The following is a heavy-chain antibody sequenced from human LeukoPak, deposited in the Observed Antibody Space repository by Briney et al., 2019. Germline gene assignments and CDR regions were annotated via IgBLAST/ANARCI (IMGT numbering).Heavy chain of an antibody. CDR2: ISYDGSNK. D-gene: IGHD4-23*01. J-gene: IGHJ4*02. Sequence: GRSLRLSCAASGFTFSSYAMHWVRQAPGKGLEWVAVISYDGSNKYYADSVKGRFTISRDNAKNSLYLQMNSLRAEDTAVYYCARDLRRTTVVTDYWGQGTLVTVSS. CDR3: ARDLRRTTVVTDY. CDR1: GFTFSSYA. V-gene: IGHV3-30-3*01.